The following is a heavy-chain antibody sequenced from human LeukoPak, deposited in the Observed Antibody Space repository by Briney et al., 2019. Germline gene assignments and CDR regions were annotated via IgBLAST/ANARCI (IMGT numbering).Heavy chain of an antibody. CDR3: ARPSVDGSGSYPY. CDR2: IHPSDSYN. D-gene: IGHD3-10*01. J-gene: IGHJ4*02. Sequence: RGAFLKISAKSAGCSFTSYWSSCGRQMPAKGLEGLGKIHPSDSYNTYRPSFQGHVTLSADKFISTAYLQWSSLKASDTAMFSCARPSVDGSGSYPYWGQGTLVTVSS. CDR1: GCSFTSYW. V-gene: IGHV5-10-1*01.